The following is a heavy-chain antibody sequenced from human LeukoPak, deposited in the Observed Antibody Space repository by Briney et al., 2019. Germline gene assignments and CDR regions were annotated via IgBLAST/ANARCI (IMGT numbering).Heavy chain of an antibody. CDR3: ARGRWLPNAFDI. Sequence: PSETLSLTCTVSGDSINSYYWNWIRQPPGKGLEWIGYIYYSGRTDYNPSLKSRVTISVETSKHQFSMKLKSVTAADTAVYFCARGRWLPNAFDIWGQGTMVTVFS. V-gene: IGHV4-59*01. CDR1: GDSINSYY. J-gene: IGHJ3*02. CDR2: IYYSGRT. D-gene: IGHD5-24*01.